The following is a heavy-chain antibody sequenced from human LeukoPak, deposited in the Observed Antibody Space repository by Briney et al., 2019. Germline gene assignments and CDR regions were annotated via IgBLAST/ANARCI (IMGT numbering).Heavy chain of an antibody. D-gene: IGHD3-22*01. V-gene: IGHV3-30*03. CDR3: AREMPYYYDSSGYYDY. Sequence: PGGSLRLSCAASRFTFSSFAMHWVRQAPGKGLEWVTMISYDGSNKYYADSVKGRFTVSRDNSKNTLYLQMNSLRAEDTAVYYCAREMPYYYDSSGYYDYWGQGTLVTVSS. CDR1: RFTFSSFA. J-gene: IGHJ4*02. CDR2: ISYDGSNK.